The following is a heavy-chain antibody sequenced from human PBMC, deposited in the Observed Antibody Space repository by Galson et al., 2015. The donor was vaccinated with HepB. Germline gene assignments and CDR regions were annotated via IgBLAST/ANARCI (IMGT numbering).Heavy chain of an antibody. D-gene: IGHD3-10*01. J-gene: IGHJ5*02. V-gene: IGHV1-3*04. CDR1: GYTFTNYG. CDR3: ARDRGNHAYRSVYNLFDP. CDR2: INTDNANT. Sequence: SVKVSCKASGYTFTNYGIHWVRQAPGQRLEWMGWINTDNANTRYSQKFQGRLTITRDTSASTAYMELSSLRSEDTAMFYCARDRGNHAYRSVYNLFDPWCQGTLVTFSS.